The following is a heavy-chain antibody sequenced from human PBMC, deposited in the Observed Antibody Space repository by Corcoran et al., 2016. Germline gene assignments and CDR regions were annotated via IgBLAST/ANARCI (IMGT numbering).Heavy chain of an antibody. CDR3: ASPNCSGGSCFGYYYGMDV. CDR1: GGTFSSYA. CDR2: IIPIFGTA. D-gene: IGHD2-15*01. Sequence: QVQLVQSGAEVKKPGSSVKVSCKASGGTFSSYAISWVRQAPGQGLEWMGGIIPIFGTANYAQKFQGRVTITADESTSTAYMELSSLGSEDTAVYYCASPNCSGGSCFGYYYGMDVWGQGTTVTVSS. V-gene: IGHV1-69*01. J-gene: IGHJ6*02.